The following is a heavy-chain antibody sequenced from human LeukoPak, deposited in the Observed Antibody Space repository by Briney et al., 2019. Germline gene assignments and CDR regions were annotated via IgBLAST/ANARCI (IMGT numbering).Heavy chain of an antibody. J-gene: IGHJ4*02. CDR3: ARQSIGYDSSGYYFDY. CDR2: IYPGDSDT. V-gene: IGHV5-51*01. Sequence: GESLKISCKGSGYSFTSYWIGWVRRMPGKGLEWMGIIYPGDSDTRYSPSFQGQVTISADKSISTAYLQWSSLKASDTAMYYCARQSIGYDSSGYYFDYWGQGTLVTVSS. D-gene: IGHD3-22*01. CDR1: GYSFTSYW.